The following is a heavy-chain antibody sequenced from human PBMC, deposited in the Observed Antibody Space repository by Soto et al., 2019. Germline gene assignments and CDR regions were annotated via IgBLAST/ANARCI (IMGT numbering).Heavy chain of an antibody. J-gene: IGHJ4*02. V-gene: IGHV3-15*01. CDR3: TTDSEGYSSSSSFDY. CDR2: IKSKTDGGTT. CDR1: GFTFSNAW. Sequence: GGSLRLSCAASGFTFSNAWMSWVRQAPGKGLEWVGRIKSKTDGGTTDYAAPVKGRFTISRDDSKNTLYLQMNSLKTEDTAVYYCTTDSEGYSSSSSFDYWGQGTLVTVSS. D-gene: IGHD6-6*01.